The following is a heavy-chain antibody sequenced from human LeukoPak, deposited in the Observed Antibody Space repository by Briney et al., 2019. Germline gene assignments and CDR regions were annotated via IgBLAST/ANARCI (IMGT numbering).Heavy chain of an antibody. D-gene: IGHD2/OR15-2a*01. J-gene: IGHJ3*02. CDR3: ARNEYYDSTGQTEASAFDM. CDR1: GYSFTSYW. V-gene: IGHV5-51*01. CDR2: IYPGDSDT. Sequence: HGESLKISCKGSGYSFTSYWIAWVRQMPGKGLEWMGIIYPGDSDTRYNPSFQGQVTISADKSISTAYLQWSSLKASDTAMYYCARNEYYDSTGQTEASAFDMWGQGTMVTVSS.